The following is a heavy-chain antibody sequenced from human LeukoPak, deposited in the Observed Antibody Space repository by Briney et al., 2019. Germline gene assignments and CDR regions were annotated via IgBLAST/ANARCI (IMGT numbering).Heavy chain of an antibody. V-gene: IGHV3-7*01. J-gene: IGHJ6*02. CDR1: GFTFSSYW. CDR3: ARDGRDGDYGDYYYGMDV. D-gene: IGHD4-17*01. Sequence: GGSLRLSCAASGFTFSSYWMSCVRQAPGKGLEWVANIKQDGSEKYYVDSVKGRFTIPRDNAKNSLYLQMNSLRAEDTAVYYCARDGRDGDYGDYYYGMDVWGQGTTVTVSS. CDR2: IKQDGSEK.